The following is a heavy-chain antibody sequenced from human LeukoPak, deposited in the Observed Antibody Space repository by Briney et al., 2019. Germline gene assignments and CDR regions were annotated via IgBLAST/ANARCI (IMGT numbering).Heavy chain of an antibody. D-gene: IGHD3-3*01. CDR1: GFTFSSCA. V-gene: IGHV3-23*01. Sequence: PGGSLRLSCAASGFTFSSCAMSWVRQAPGKGLDWVSVISGSDGSTYCADSVKGRFTLCRDNSKNTLFLQMSSLRAEDTAVYYCAREKKTEWTTGAFDMWGQGTMVIVSS. CDR3: AREKKTEWTTGAFDM. CDR2: ISGSDGST. J-gene: IGHJ3*02.